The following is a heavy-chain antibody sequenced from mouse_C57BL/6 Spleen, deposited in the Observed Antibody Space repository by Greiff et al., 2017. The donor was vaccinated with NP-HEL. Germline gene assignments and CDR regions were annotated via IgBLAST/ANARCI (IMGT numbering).Heavy chain of an antibody. D-gene: IGHD6-1*01. Sequence: EVQGVESGGGLVKPGGSLKLSCEASGFTFSDYGMHWVRQAPEKGLEWVAYISRGSSTIYYADTVKGRFTISRDNAENTLFMQMSRLRSEDTAMYYCARGSAVLFAYWGQGTLVTVSA. J-gene: IGHJ3*01. CDR1: GFTFSDYG. V-gene: IGHV5-17*01. CDR3: ARGSAVLFAY. CDR2: ISRGSSTI.